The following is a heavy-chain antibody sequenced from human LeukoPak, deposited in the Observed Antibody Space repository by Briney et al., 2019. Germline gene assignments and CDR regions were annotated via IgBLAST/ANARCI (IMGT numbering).Heavy chain of an antibody. J-gene: IGHJ5*02. D-gene: IGHD3-22*01. Sequence: GGSLRLSCAASGFTFKNYGMLWVRQAPGKGLEWVAFIRYDGSNKYYADSVKGRFTISRDNSKNTLYLQMKSLRAEDTAVYSCASPHSYYYNSSGYHNCFDPWGQGTLVTVSS. CDR2: IRYDGSNK. CDR3: ASPHSYYYNSSGYHNCFDP. V-gene: IGHV3-30*02. CDR1: GFTFKNYG.